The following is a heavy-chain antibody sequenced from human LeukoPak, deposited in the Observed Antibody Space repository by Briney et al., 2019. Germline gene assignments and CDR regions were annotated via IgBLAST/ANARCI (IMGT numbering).Heavy chain of an antibody. Sequence: SETLSLTCTVSGGSISSYYWSWIRQPPGKGLEWIGYIYYSGSTNYNPSLKSRVTISVDTSKNQFSLKLSSATAADTAVYYCARVRFLEWLPDAFDIWGQGTMVTVSS. CDR2: IYYSGST. V-gene: IGHV4-59*01. CDR1: GGSISSYY. CDR3: ARVRFLEWLPDAFDI. D-gene: IGHD3-3*01. J-gene: IGHJ3*02.